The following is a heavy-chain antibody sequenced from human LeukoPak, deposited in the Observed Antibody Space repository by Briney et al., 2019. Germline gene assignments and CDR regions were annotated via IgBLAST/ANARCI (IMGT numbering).Heavy chain of an antibody. CDR3: ARGSGYDYVDY. V-gene: IGHV4-59*01. CDR2: IYYSGST. J-gene: IGHJ4*02. D-gene: IGHD5-12*01. Sequence: SETLSLTCAVYGGSFSGYYWSWIRQPPGKGLEWIGYIYYSGSTNYNPSLKSRVTISVDTSKNQFSLKLSSVTAADTAVYYCARGSGYDYVDYWGQGTLVTVSS. CDR1: GGSFSGYY.